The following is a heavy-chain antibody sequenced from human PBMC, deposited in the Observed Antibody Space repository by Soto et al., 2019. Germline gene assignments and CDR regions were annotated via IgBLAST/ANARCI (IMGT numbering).Heavy chain of an antibody. CDR2: IYYSGST. J-gene: IGHJ4*02. D-gene: IGHD6-6*01. CDR3: ARSTIAPRLFMYPFDS. CDR1: GGSISSGGYY. Sequence: SETLSLTCTVSGGSISSGGYYWSWIRQHPGKGLEWIGYIYYSGSTSYNPSLKSRLTISLDTSKNQFSLRLSSVTAADTAVYYCARSTIAPRLFMYPFDSWGQGTLVTVSS. V-gene: IGHV4-31*03.